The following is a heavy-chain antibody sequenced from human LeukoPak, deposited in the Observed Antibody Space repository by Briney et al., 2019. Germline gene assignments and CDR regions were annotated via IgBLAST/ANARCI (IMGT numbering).Heavy chain of an antibody. CDR3: ASVTGMVRGVITPRFDY. CDR1: GGSFSGYY. V-gene: IGHV4-34*01. CDR2: INHSGST. Sequence: SETLSLTCAVYGGSFSGYYWTWIRQPPGKGLEWIGEINHSGSTNYNPSLKSRVTISVDTSKNQFSLKLSSVTAADTAVYYCASVTGMVRGVITPRFDYWGQGTLVTVSS. J-gene: IGHJ4*02. D-gene: IGHD3-10*01.